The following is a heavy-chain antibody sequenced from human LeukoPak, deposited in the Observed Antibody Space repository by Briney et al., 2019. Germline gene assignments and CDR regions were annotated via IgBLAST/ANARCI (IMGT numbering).Heavy chain of an antibody. Sequence: GRSLRLSCAASGFTFSSYAMNWVRQAAGKGLEWVSYIGMSSGTINYAASVKGRFTISRDNAKNSLSLQMNSLRDEDTAVYYCARSREFDSWGQGTLVTVSA. CDR1: GFTFSSYA. J-gene: IGHJ4*02. D-gene: IGHD5-24*01. CDR2: IGMSSGTI. CDR3: ARSREFDS. V-gene: IGHV3-48*02.